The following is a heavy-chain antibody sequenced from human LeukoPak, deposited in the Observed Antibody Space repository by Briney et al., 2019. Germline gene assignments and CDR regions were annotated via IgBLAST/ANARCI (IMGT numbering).Heavy chain of an antibody. CDR3: VREVGRPKTFYFDS. J-gene: IGHJ4*02. CDR1: GFVFSRDN. V-gene: IGHV3-48*04. CDR2: ISEAI. D-gene: IGHD3-16*01. Sequence: GGSLRLSCIASGFVFSRDNMIWVRRAPGKGLGWVAHISEAIYYADSVQGRFTISRDNAKNSLYLQMSNLRAEDTAMYYCVREVGRPKTFYFDSWGRGTPVTVSS.